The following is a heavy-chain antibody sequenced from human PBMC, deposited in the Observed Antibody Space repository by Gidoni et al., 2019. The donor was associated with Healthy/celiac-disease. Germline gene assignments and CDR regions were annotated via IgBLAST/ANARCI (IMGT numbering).Heavy chain of an antibody. Sequence: QVQLVESGGGVVQPGRSLRLSCAASGFTFSSYAMHWVRQASGKGLEWVAVISYDGSNKYYADSVKGRFTISRDNSKNTLYLQMNSLRAEDTAVYYCARDFYDSSGSAHPGFDYWGQGTLVTVSS. CDR1: GFTFSSYA. D-gene: IGHD3-22*01. CDR2: ISYDGSNK. V-gene: IGHV3-30-3*01. CDR3: ARDFYDSSGSAHPGFDY. J-gene: IGHJ4*02.